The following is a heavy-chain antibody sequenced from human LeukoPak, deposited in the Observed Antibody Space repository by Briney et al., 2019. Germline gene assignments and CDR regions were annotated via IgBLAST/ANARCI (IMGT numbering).Heavy chain of an antibody. CDR2: SGST. D-gene: IGHD3-3*01. Sequence: SGSTNYNPSLKSRVTISVDTSKNQFSLKLSSVTAADTAVYYCARGNVLRFLEWKGTFDYWGQGTLVTVSS. V-gene: IGHV4-34*01. CDR3: ARGNVLRFLEWKGTFDY. J-gene: IGHJ4*02.